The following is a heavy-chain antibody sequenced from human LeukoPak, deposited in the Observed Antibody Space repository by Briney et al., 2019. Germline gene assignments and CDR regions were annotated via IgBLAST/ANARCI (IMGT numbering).Heavy chain of an antibody. Sequence: SETLSLTCTVSGGSISSGSYYWSWIRQPGGKGLEWLGRIYTSGSTNYNPSLKSRVTISVDTSKNQFSLKLSSVTAADTAVYYCARTGKGGSYPGRAETLYFDYWGQGTLVTVSS. D-gene: IGHD1-26*01. CDR2: IYTSGST. CDR1: GGSISSGSYY. J-gene: IGHJ4*02. CDR3: ARTGKGGSYPGRAETLYFDY. V-gene: IGHV4-61*02.